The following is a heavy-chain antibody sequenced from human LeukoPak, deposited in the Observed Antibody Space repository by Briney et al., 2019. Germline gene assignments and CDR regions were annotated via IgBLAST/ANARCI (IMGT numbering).Heavy chain of an antibody. Sequence: PSETLSLTCTVSGVSISSYYWSWIPQPPGQGLEWIVYIYYSGSTNYNPSLKSRVTISVDASKHQFSVKLSSVTAADAAVYYCARWLQFLRAFDIWGQGTMVTVSS. CDR3: ARWLQFLRAFDI. CDR2: IYYSGST. CDR1: GVSISSYY. D-gene: IGHD5-24*01. J-gene: IGHJ3*02. V-gene: IGHV4-59*01.